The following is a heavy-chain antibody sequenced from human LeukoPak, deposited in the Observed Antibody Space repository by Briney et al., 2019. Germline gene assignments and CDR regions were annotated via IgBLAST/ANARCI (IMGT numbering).Heavy chain of an antibody. CDR2: ISYDGSNK. Sequence: PGGSLRLSCAASGFTFSSYAMHWVRQAPGKGLEWVAVISYDGSNKYYADSVKGRFTISRDNSKNTLYLQMNSLRAEDTAVYYSARASYYYDSSGYYVYWGQGTLVTVSS. D-gene: IGHD3-22*01. CDR1: GFTFSSYA. CDR3: ARASYYYDSSGYYVY. J-gene: IGHJ4*02. V-gene: IGHV3-30-3*01.